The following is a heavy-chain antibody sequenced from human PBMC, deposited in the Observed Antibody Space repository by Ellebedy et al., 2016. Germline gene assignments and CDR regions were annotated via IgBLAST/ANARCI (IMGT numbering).Heavy chain of an antibody. D-gene: IGHD4/OR15-4a*01. CDR2: IYYSGST. Sequence: SETLSLTCTVSGGSISSYYWSWIRQPPGKGLEWIGYIYYSGSTNYNPSLKSRVPISVDTSKNQFSLKLSSVTAADTAVYYCAANYAAYFDYWGQGTLVTVSS. CDR3: AANYAAYFDY. V-gene: IGHV4-59*08. J-gene: IGHJ4*02. CDR1: GGSISSYY.